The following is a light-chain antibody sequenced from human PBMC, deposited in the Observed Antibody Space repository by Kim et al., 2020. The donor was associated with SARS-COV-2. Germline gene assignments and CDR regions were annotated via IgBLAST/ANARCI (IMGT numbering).Light chain of an antibody. CDR2: EGI. CDR3: CSYAGSSTWV. J-gene: IGLJ3*02. Sequence: QSALTQPASVSGSPGQSITISCTGTSSDVGSYNLVSWYQQHPGKAPKLMIYEGIKRPSGVSSRFSGSKSVNTASLTISGLQAEDEADYYCCSYAGSSTWVFGGGTQLTVL. CDR1: SSDVGSYNL. V-gene: IGLV2-23*01.